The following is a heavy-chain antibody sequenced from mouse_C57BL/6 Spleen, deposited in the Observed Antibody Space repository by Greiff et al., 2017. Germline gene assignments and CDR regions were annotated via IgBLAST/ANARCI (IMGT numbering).Heavy chain of an antibody. D-gene: IGHD2-4*01. CDR1: GYTFTDYE. J-gene: IGHJ4*01. CDR2: IDPGTGGT. Sequence: LQESGAELVRPGASVTLSCKASGYTFTDYEMHWVKQTPVHGLEWIGAIDPGTGGTAYNQKFKGKAILTADKSSSTAYMELRSLTSEDSAVYYCTRFDYDLYAMDYWGQGTSVTVSS. CDR3: TRFDYDLYAMDY. V-gene: IGHV1-15*01.